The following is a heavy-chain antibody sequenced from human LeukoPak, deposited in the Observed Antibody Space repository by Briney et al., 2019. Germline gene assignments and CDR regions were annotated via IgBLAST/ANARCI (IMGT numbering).Heavy chain of an antibody. CDR3: ARSNSYVNWFDP. D-gene: IGHD4-23*01. CDR2: IYYSGST. V-gene: IGHV4-39*01. J-gene: IGHJ5*02. CDR1: GGSISRNNYY. Sequence: SETLSLTCTVSGGSISRNNYYWGWIRQPPGKGLEWLGSIYYSGSTYYNPSLKSRVTISVDTSKNQFSLKLSSVTAADTAVYYCARSNSYVNWFDPWGQGTLVTVSS.